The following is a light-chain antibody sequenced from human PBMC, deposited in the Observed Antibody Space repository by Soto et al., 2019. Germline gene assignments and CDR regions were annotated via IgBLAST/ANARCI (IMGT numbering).Light chain of an antibody. V-gene: IGLV2-23*02. CDR3: SSYAGSSNLI. J-gene: IGLJ2*01. CDR2: EVT. CDR1: SSDVGSYNL. Sequence: QSALAQPASVSGSPGQSITISCTGTSSDVGSYNLVSWYQQHPGKAPKLMIYEVTKRPSGVSNRFSGATSGNTASLTICGLQGEDEADYYCSSYAGSSNLIFGGGTKVTVL.